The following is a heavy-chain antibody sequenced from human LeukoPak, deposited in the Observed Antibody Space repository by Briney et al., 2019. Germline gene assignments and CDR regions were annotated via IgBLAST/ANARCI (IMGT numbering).Heavy chain of an antibody. V-gene: IGHV4-38-2*02. D-gene: IGHD3-22*01. CDR3: AGKYYYDSGGYYYVDY. CDR2: IYHSGST. J-gene: IGHJ4*02. Sequence: SETLSLTCTVAGHSISSGYFWGWIRQSPGKGLEWIGSIYHSGSTYYNPYLKSRLTISRDTSKNQFSLMLNSVTAADTAVYYCAGKYYYDSGGYYYVDYWGQGTLVTVSS. CDR1: GHSISSGYF.